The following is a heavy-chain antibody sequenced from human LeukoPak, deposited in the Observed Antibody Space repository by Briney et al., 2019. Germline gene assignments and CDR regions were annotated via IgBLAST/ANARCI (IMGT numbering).Heavy chain of an antibody. Sequence: PSETLSLTCAVSGGSISSYFWSWIRQPPGKGLEWVGYIYYSGTTIYNPSLKSRVTMSLDTSKKQFSLELNSVTPADTAVYYCARDISGGSHVFDIWGQGTMVTVS. CDR1: GGSISSYF. D-gene: IGHD3-3*02. V-gene: IGHV4-59*01. J-gene: IGHJ3*02. CDR3: ARDISGGSHVFDI. CDR2: IYYSGTT.